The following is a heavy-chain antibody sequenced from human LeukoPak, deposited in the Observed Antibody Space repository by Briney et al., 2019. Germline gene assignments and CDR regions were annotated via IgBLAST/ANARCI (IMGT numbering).Heavy chain of an antibody. J-gene: IGHJ5*02. D-gene: IGHD3-10*01. CDR2: MNPNSGNT. Sequence: ASAKVSCKASGYTITSYDINWVRQATGQGLEWMGWMNPNSGNTGYAQKFQGRVTMTRNTSISTAYMELSSLRSEDTAVYYCAREVLSSGSYRIDPWGQGTLVTVSS. CDR1: GYTITSYD. CDR3: AREVLSSGSYRIDP. V-gene: IGHV1-8*01.